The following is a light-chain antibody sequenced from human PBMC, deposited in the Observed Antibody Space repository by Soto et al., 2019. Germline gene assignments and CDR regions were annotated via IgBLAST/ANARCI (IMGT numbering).Light chain of an antibody. J-gene: IGKJ1*01. CDR3: QQFHYWWT. CDR1: QNIDNK. V-gene: IGKV3-15*01. CDR2: DAS. Sequence: PGERATLSCRASQNIDNKLVWYQQKPGQVPRLLIYDASTRATGIPARFSGSGSGTEFTLTISSLQSEDFAFYYCQQFHYWWTFGQGTKVDIK.